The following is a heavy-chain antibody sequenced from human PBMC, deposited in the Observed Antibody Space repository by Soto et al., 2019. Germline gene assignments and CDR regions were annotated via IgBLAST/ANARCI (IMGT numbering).Heavy chain of an antibody. J-gene: IGHJ5*02. CDR2: INPSGGST. CDR3: ARGLDLAAAGTNWFDP. D-gene: IGHD6-13*01. CDR1: GYTFTSYY. Sequence: QVQLVQSGAGVKKPGASVKVSCKASGYTFTSYYMHWVRQAPGQGLEWMGIINPSGGSTSYAQKFQGRVTMTRDTATSTGYMELSSLRSEDTAVYYCARGLDLAAAGTNWFDPWGQGTLVTVSS. V-gene: IGHV1-46*03.